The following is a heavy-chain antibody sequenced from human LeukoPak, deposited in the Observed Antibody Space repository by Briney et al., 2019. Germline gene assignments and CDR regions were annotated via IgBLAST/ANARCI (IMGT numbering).Heavy chain of an antibody. CDR1: GGSMSNYF. CDR3: ARTGSTVTMLYPFDH. CDR2: IWYTGST. D-gene: IGHD4-17*01. Sequence: PSETLSLTCTVSGGSMSNYFWSWIRQTPGKGLECIGYIWYTGSTNYNPSLKRRVTISVDTAKSQFSLRLSSLTAADTAVYYCARTGSTVTMLYPFDHWGQGTLVTVSS. V-gene: IGHV4-59*01. J-gene: IGHJ4*02.